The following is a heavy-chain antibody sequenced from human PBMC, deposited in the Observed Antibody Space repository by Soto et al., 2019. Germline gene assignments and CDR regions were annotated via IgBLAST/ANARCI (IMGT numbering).Heavy chain of an antibody. CDR1: GFTFSSYA. J-gene: IGHJ6*02. D-gene: IGHD3-3*01. V-gene: IGHV3-30-3*01. CDR3: ARGDYDFWSGYNPGNYYYYGKDV. Sequence: PGGSLRLSCAASGFTFSSYAMHWVRQAPGKGLEWVAVISYDGSNKYYADSVKGRFTISRDNSKNTLYLQMNSLRAEDTAVYYCARGDYDFWSGYNPGNYYYYGKDVWGQGTTVTVSS. CDR2: ISYDGSNK.